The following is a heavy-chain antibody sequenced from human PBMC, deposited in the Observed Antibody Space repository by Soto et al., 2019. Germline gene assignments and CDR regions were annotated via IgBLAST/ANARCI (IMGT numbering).Heavy chain of an antibody. CDR1: GSSISSSGDY. J-gene: IGHJ1*01. CDR3: ASKGYRI. CDR2: IYHTGET. Sequence: PSETLSLTCTVSGSSISSSGDYWGWIRQPPGKGLEWIGSIYHTGETYYKSSLKSRISISVDTSKNQFYLQLRSLTAADTAVYYCASKGYRIWGQGTQVTVSS. V-gene: IGHV4-39*01. D-gene: IGHD3-16*02.